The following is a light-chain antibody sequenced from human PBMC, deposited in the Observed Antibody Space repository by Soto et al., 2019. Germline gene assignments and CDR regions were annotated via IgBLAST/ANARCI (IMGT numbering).Light chain of an antibody. V-gene: IGKV3D-15*01. CDR2: VAS. CDR1: QSVNSN. CDR3: QQYNNWPPLT. J-gene: IGKJ4*01. Sequence: EVLMTQSPATLSVSPGERATLSCRASQSVNSNLAWYQQNVGQAPRLLIYVASIMATGIPARFSGSGSGIEFTLTISSLQSEYFAVYFCQQYNNWPPLTFGGGTKVQIK.